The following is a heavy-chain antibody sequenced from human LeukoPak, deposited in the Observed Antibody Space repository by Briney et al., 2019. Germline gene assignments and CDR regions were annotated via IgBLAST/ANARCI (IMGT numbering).Heavy chain of an antibody. CDR3: ARGVNYGSGSYYLPFDY. Sequence: GGSLRLSCAASGFTFSRYWTSWVRQAPGKGLEWVANIKQDGSEKYYVDSVKGRFAISRDNAKNSLYLQMNSLRAEDTALYYCARGVNYGSGSYYLPFDYWGQGTLVTVSS. CDR1: GFTFSRYW. D-gene: IGHD3-10*01. J-gene: IGHJ4*02. V-gene: IGHV3-7*03. CDR2: IKQDGSEK.